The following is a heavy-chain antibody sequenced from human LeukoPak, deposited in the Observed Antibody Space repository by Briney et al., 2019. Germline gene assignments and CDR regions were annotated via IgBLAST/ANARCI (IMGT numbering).Heavy chain of an antibody. V-gene: IGHV4-38-2*02. CDR3: ARVRSRDFWSGYYEADYYDYMDV. Sequence: PSETLSLTCTVSGYSISNGYYWGWIRQPPGKGLEWVGSIYHRGSTYYNPSLRSRVTISLDRSKKKFSLKLNSVTAADTAVYYCARVRSRDFWSGYYEADYYDYMDVWGKGTTVTVSS. J-gene: IGHJ6*03. CDR2: IYHRGST. D-gene: IGHD3-3*01. CDR1: GYSISNGYY.